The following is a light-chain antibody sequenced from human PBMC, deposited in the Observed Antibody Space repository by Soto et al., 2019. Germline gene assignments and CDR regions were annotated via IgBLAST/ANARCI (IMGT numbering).Light chain of an antibody. CDR1: SSDVGGYNY. Sequence: QSALTQPASVSGSPGQSITISCTGTSSDVGGYNYVSWYQQHPGKAPKLMLYDVTNRPSGVSNRFSGSKSGNTASLTISGRHAEYEADDYCRSYTGSNIYVFGTETTLTVL. CDR3: RSYTGSNIYV. CDR2: DVT. J-gene: IGLJ1*01. V-gene: IGLV2-14*01.